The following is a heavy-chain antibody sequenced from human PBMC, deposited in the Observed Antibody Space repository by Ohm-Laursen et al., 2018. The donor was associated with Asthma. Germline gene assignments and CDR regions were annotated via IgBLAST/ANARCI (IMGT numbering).Heavy chain of an antibody. D-gene: IGHD2-21*02. J-gene: IGHJ4*02. CDR2: ISSSSSAI. Sequence: SLRLSCTASGFTFSNYNMIWVRQAPGKGLEWVSYISSSSSAIYYADSVKGRFTISRDNAKNSLYLQMSSLRDEDTAVYYCARDRGGDRSFDYWGQGTLVTVSS. CDR3: ARDRGGDRSFDY. CDR1: GFTFSNYN. V-gene: IGHV3-48*02.